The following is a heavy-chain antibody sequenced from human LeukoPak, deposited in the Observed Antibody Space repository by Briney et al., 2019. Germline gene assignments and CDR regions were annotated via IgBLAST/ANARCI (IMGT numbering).Heavy chain of an antibody. J-gene: IGHJ4*02. CDR1: GVSISSGGYY. Sequence: SETLSLTCTVSGVSISSGGYYWSWIRQHPGKGLEWIGYIYYSGSTYYNPSLKSRVTISVDTSKNQFSLKLSSVTAADTAVYYCARDRPQLGSDYWGQGTLVTVSS. CDR2: IYYSGST. D-gene: IGHD1-1*01. CDR3: ARDRPQLGSDY. V-gene: IGHV4-31*03.